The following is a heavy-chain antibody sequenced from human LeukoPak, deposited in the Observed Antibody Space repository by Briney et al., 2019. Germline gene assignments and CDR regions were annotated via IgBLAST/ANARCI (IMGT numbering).Heavy chain of an antibody. Sequence: SETLSLTCTVSGGSISSYYWSWIRQPPGKGLEWIGYIYYRGSTNYNPSLKSRVTISVDTSKNQFSLKLSSVTAADTAVYYCARISGGSSSSLRDYYGMDVWGQGTTVTVSS. CDR3: ARISGGSSSSLRDYYGMDV. CDR1: GGSISSYY. J-gene: IGHJ6*02. D-gene: IGHD6-13*01. V-gene: IGHV4-59*01. CDR2: IYYRGST.